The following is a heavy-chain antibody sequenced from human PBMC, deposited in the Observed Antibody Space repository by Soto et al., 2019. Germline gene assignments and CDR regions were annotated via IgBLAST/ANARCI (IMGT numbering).Heavy chain of an antibody. CDR1: GFTFRSYA. J-gene: IGHJ2*01. V-gene: IGHV3-23*01. CDR3: AKRAPYYFDL. Sequence: GSLRLSCAASGFTFRSYALSWVRQAPGKGLDWVSTISEGGGTPFYADSVKGRFTISRDNSKNTLFLQMNSLTAEDTAVYYCAKRAPYYFDLWGRGALVTVSS. CDR2: ISEGGGTP.